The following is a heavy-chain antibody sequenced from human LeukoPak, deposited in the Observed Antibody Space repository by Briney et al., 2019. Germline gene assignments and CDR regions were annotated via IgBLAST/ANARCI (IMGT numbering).Heavy chain of an antibody. Sequence: SGGSLRLSCAASGFTFSTYSMNWVRQAPGKGLEWVSSISSTSSYIYYADSVKGRFTISRDNSKNTLYLKMNSLRAEDTAVYYCAKEGSNGDFDYWGQGTLVTVSS. CDR1: GFTFSTYS. CDR2: ISSTSSYI. CDR3: AKEGSNGDFDY. D-gene: IGHD1-26*01. J-gene: IGHJ4*02. V-gene: IGHV3-21*01.